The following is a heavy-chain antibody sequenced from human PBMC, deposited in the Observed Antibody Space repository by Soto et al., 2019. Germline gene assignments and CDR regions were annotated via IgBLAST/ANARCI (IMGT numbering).Heavy chain of an antibody. Sequence: QVQLGQSGAEVKKPGSSVKVSCKASGGTFSSYSSNWVRQAPGQGLEWMGEIIPIFGTANYAQKFQGRVTITADESTSTAYMELSSLRSEDTAVYYCARDGGRHCGGIDYWGQGTLVTVSS. D-gene: IGHD1-26*01. V-gene: IGHV1-69*01. CDR1: GGTFSSYS. J-gene: IGHJ4*02. CDR3: ARDGGRHCGGIDY. CDR2: IIPIFGTA.